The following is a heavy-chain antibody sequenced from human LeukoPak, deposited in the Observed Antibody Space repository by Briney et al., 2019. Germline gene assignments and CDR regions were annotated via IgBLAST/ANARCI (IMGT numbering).Heavy chain of an antibody. CDR2: IYHSGSI. CDR1: GGSISSGGYS. V-gene: IGHV4-30-2*01. J-gene: IGHJ3*02. Sequence: SQTLSLTCAVSGGSISSGGYSWSWIRQPPGKGLEWIGYIYHSGSIYYNPSLKSRVTKSVDRSKNQFSLKLSSVTAADTAVYYCARTEIHCSGGSCYPDAFDIWGQGTMVTVSS. D-gene: IGHD2-15*01. CDR3: ARTEIHCSGGSCYPDAFDI.